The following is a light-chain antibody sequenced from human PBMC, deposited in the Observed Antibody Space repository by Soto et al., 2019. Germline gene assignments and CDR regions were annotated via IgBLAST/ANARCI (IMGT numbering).Light chain of an antibody. J-gene: IGKJ4*01. CDR1: QDITRW. V-gene: IGKV1-12*01. CDR2: ATS. Sequence: DIQMTQSPSSVSASVGDRVTITCRASQDITRWLAWYQQKPGKAPKLLIYATSSLQSGVPSRFSGSGSGTDFTLTISSLHPEDFATYYCQQANRFPHTLGGGTRVEIK. CDR3: QQANRFPHT.